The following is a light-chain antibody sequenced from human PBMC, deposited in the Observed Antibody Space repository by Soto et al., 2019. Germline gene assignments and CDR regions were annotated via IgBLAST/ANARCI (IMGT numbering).Light chain of an antibody. V-gene: IGKV1-5*01. CDR1: QIINNL. CDR3: QQYDSYPLT. Sequence: DVQMTQSPSTLSASVVDRVTITFRASQIINNLLAWYQQKPGKAPKFLIYGVSTLESGVPSRFSGSGSGTEFTLTISSLQPEDFATYYCQQYDSYPLTFGGGTKVDI. J-gene: IGKJ4*01. CDR2: GVS.